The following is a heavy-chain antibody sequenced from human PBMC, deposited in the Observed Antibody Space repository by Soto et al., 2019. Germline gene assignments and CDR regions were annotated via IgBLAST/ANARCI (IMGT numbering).Heavy chain of an antibody. V-gene: IGHV3-73*01. CDR3: TRHDDSSSWRHWFDP. CDR2: IRSKANSYAT. Sequence: GGSLRLSCAASGFTFSGSAMHWVRQASGKGLEWVGRIRSKANSYATAYAASVKGRFTISRDDSKNTAYLQMNSLKTEDTAVYYCTRHDDSSSWRHWFDPWGQGTLVTVSS. CDR1: GFTFSGSA. D-gene: IGHD6-13*01. J-gene: IGHJ5*02.